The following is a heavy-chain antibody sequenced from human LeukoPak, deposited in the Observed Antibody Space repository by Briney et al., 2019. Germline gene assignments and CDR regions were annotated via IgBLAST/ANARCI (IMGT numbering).Heavy chain of an antibody. V-gene: IGHV5-51*01. CDR2: IYPRDSDT. CDR3: ARFLSRSYYFDY. J-gene: IGHJ4*02. Sequence: GGALEISFKGSGYRFSSYWIGWGRPMPGKGLGWMGIIYPRDSDTRYSPSFQGQLTISADKSISTAYLQWSSLKASDTAMYYCARFLSRSYYFDYWGQGTLVTVSS. D-gene: IGHD6-6*01. CDR1: GYRFSSYW.